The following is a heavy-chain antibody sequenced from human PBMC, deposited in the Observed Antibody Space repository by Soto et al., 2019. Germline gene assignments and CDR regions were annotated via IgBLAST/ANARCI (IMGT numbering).Heavy chain of an antibody. CDR2: LYSSDGT. J-gene: IGHJ3*02. V-gene: IGHV3-53*01. CDR1: GFSFSGKNY. D-gene: IGHD1-1*01. CDR3: ETWLQREPAFDI. Sequence: GGSLRLSCAASGFSFSGKNYLTWVRPAPGKGLEWVSALYSSDGTYYADSVKGRFSVSRDNSKNTFYLQLHSLRPEDTALSFCETWLQREPAFDIWGLGTMVTVS.